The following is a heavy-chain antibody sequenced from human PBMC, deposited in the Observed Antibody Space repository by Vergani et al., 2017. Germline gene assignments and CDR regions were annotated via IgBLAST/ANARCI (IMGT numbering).Heavy chain of an antibody. Sequence: EVQLVESGGGLVQPGGSLRLSCAASGFTFSNYWMSWVRQAPGKGLEWVANIKQDGSEKYYVDSVKGRFTISRDNAKNSLYLQMHSVRVEDTVVYYCARDRXYCINGVCLMGFDPWGQGSLVTVSS. D-gene: IGHD2-8*01. CDR3: ARDRXYCINGVCLMGFDP. CDR2: IKQDGSEK. V-gene: IGHV3-7*01. CDR1: GFTFSNYW. J-gene: IGHJ5*02.